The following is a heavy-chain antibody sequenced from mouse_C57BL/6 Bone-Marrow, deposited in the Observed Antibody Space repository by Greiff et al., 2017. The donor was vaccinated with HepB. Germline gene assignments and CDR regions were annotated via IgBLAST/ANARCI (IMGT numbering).Heavy chain of an antibody. CDR2: IDPANGNT. Sequence: VQLQQPVAELVRPGASVKLSCTASGFNINNTYMHWVKQRPEQGLEWIGRIDPANGNTKYAPKFQGKATITADTSSNTAYLQLSSRTSEDAAIYYCARGYGNPFAYWGRGTLVTVSA. J-gene: IGHJ3*01. V-gene: IGHV14-3*01. CDR3: ARGYGNPFAY. CDR1: GFNINNTY. D-gene: IGHD2-10*02.